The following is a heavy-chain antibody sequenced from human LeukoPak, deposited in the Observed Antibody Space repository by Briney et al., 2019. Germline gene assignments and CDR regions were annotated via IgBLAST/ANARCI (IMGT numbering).Heavy chain of an antibody. Sequence: GSLRLSCAASGFTFSSYEMNWVRQAPGKGLEWVSYISSSGSTIYYAGSVKGRFTISRDNAKNSLYLQMNSLRAEDTAVYYCARVGYYDSSGYWIGFDYWGQGTLVTVSS. D-gene: IGHD3-22*01. CDR1: GFTFSSYE. CDR2: ISSSGSTI. CDR3: ARVGYYDSSGYWIGFDY. J-gene: IGHJ4*02. V-gene: IGHV3-48*03.